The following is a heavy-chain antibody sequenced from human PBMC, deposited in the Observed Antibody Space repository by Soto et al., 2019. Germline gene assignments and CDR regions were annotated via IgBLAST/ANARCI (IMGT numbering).Heavy chain of an antibody. CDR3: AKGSNSFDP. V-gene: IGHV4-4*02. D-gene: IGHD3-10*01. Sequence: PSETLSLTCVVSGVSISSSTWWSWVRQPPGKGLEWVGEIYHSGATKYNPSLNNRISMTIDESNNQFSLRLTSVTAADTAIYYCAKGSNSFDPWGQGTLVTVSS. CDR2: IYHSGAT. CDR1: GVSISSSTW. J-gene: IGHJ5*02.